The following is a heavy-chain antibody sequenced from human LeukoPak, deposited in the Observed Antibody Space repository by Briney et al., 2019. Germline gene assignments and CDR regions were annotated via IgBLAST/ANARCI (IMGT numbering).Heavy chain of an antibody. Sequence: SQTLSLTCTVSGGSISSGDYYWSWIRQPPGKGLEWIGYIYYSGSTYYNPSLKSRVTISEDTSKNQFSLKMRSVTAADTAVYYCARDRRDTSMVWDYWGQGTLVTVSS. CDR2: IYYSGST. J-gene: IGHJ4*02. CDR1: GGSISSGDYY. V-gene: IGHV4-30-4*08. CDR3: ARDRRDTSMVWDY. D-gene: IGHD5-18*01.